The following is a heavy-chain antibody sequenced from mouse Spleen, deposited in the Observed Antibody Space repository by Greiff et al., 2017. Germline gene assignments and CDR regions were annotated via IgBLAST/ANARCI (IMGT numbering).Heavy chain of an antibody. CDR3: TRGDDNYRYAMDF. J-gene: IGHJ4*01. D-gene: IGHD2-1*01. V-gene: IGHV1-55*01. Sequence: VQLQQSGAELVKPGASVKMSCKASGYTFTSYWITWVKQRPGQGLEWIGDIYPGSGSTNYNEKFKTKATLTVDKSSSTACMQLSSLTSEDSAVYYCTRGDDNYRYAMDFWGQGTSVTVSS. CDR1: GYTFTSYW. CDR2: IYPGSGST.